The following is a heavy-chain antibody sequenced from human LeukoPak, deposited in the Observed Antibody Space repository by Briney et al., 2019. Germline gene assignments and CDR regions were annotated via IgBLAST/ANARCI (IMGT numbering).Heavy chain of an antibody. CDR3: ARDSPYYDFWSGSRAFDI. Sequence: PSETLSLTCTVSGGSISSGDYYWSWIRQPPGKGLEWIGYIYNSGSTYYNPSLESRVTISVDTSKNQFSLKLNSVTAADTAVYYCARDSPYYDFWSGSRAFDIWGQGTMVTVSS. V-gene: IGHV4-30-4*02. D-gene: IGHD3-3*01. J-gene: IGHJ3*02. CDR1: GGSISSGDYY. CDR2: IYNSGST.